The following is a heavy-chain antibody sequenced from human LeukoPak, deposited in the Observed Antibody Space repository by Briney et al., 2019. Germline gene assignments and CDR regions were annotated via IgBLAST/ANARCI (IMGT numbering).Heavy chain of an antibody. J-gene: IGHJ4*02. D-gene: IGHD3-22*01. CDR3: ARSSTRITMIVAIDY. CDR2: IYHSGST. CDR1: GGSISSSNW. Sequence: SETLSLTCAVPGGSISSSNWWSWVRQPPGKGLEWIGEIYHSGSTNYNPSLKSRVTISVDKSKNQFSLKLSSVTAADTAVYYCARSSTRITMIVAIDYWGQGTLDTVSS. V-gene: IGHV4-4*02.